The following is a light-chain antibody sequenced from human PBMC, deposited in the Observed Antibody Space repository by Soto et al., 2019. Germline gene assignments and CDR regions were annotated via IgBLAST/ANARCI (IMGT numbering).Light chain of an antibody. CDR1: QNISSL. Sequence: DFQMTQSPSTLSASVGDRVTITCRASQNISSLVGWFQQKPGKAPKLLIYDACSLESGVPQRFSGSGSGTEFTFTISRLQTDDFSTYYCQQYHSYWTFGQGTKVDIK. CDR2: DAC. V-gene: IGKV1-5*01. J-gene: IGKJ1*01. CDR3: QQYHSYWT.